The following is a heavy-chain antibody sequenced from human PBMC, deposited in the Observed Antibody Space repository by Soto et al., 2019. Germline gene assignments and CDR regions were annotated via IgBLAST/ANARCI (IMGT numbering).Heavy chain of an antibody. V-gene: IGHV3-53*01. J-gene: IGHJ4*02. D-gene: IGHD3-10*01. CDR2: IYSGGYT. Sequence: EVQLVESGGGLIQPGGSLRLSCAVSGFTVSNNYMSWVRQAPGKGLEGVSVIYSGGYTAYGDSVKGRFTISRDNSKNTPFSQTKRRGARAPAVYFCATQPGGGGYWGQGTLVTVSS. CDR1: GFTVSNNY. CDR3: ATQPGGGGY.